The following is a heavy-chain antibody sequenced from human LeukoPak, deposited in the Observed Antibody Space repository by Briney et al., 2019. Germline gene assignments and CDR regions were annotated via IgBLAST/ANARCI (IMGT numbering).Heavy chain of an antibody. Sequence: SETLSLTCTVSGGSISSSSYYWGWIRQPPGKGLEWIGSIYYSGSTYYNPSLKSRVTISVDTSKNQFSLKLSSVTAADTAVYYCASYGGWFDPWGQGTLVTVSS. CDR1: GGSISSSSYY. CDR2: IYYSGST. D-gene: IGHD4-17*01. J-gene: IGHJ5*02. CDR3: ASYGGWFDP. V-gene: IGHV4-39*07.